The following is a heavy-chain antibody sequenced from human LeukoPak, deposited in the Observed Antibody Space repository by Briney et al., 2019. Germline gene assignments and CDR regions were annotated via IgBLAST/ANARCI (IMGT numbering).Heavy chain of an antibody. Sequence: GGSLRLSCAASGSTFSGYAMNWVRQAPGKGLEWVSHIYISSSSNIISYADSVKGRFTISRDNAQNSLYLQMNGLRDEDTAAYYCVRDRAYSFDYWGQGILVTVSS. V-gene: IGHV3-48*02. D-gene: IGHD2-21*01. CDR2: ISSSSNII. CDR3: VRDRAYSFDY. CDR1: GSTFSGYA. J-gene: IGHJ4*02.